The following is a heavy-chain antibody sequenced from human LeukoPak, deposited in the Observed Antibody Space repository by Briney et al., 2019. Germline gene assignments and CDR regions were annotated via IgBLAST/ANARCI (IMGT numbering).Heavy chain of an antibody. CDR3: ARMMYYYDSSGHSGAFDI. CDR2: INHSGST. D-gene: IGHD3-22*01. CDR1: GGSFSGYY. J-gene: IGHJ3*02. Sequence: SETLSLTCAVYGGSFSGYYWSWIRQPPGKGLEWIGEINHSGSTNYNPSLKSRVTISVDTSNNQFSLKLSSVTAADTAVYYCARMMYYYDSSGHSGAFDIWGQGTMVTVSS. V-gene: IGHV4-34*01.